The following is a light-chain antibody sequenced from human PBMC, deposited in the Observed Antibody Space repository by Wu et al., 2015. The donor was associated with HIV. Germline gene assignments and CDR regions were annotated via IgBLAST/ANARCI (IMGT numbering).Light chain of an antibody. J-gene: IGKJ2*01. CDR3: QQYRSSPYT. CDR2: KAS. CDR1: QSISSW. Sequence: DIQMTQSPSTLSASVGDRVTITCRASQSISSWLAWYQQKPGKAPKLLIYKASSLESGVPSRFSGSGSGTEFTLTLGSLQPEDFATYYCQQYRSSPYTFGQGTILEIK. V-gene: IGKV1-5*03.